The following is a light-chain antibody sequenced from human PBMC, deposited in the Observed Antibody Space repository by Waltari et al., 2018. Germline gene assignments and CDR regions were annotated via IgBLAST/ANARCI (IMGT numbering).Light chain of an antibody. CDR3: QQYSGSPRT. CDR1: QIVISDS. V-gene: IGKV3-20*01. Sequence: EIVLTQSPGTLSLSPGEGAALSCRASQIVISDSLAWYQHKPGQAPRLLIDGASNRATGIPDRFSGSGSGTEFTLTIGSLEPEDFAIYYCQQYSGSPRTFGQGTKVEI. CDR2: GAS. J-gene: IGKJ1*01.